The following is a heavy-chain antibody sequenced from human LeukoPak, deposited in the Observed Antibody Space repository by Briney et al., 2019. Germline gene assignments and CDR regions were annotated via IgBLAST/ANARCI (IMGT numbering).Heavy chain of an antibody. CDR1: NCTMNSGYY. Sequence: NPSETLSLTCKVSNCTMNSGYYWSWIRQHPGKGLEWIGYIYYSGSTYYNPSLKSRVTISVDTSKNQFSLKLSSVTAADTAVYYCARDRYSGYDLGYWGQGTLVTVSS. CDR3: ARDRYSGYDLGY. J-gene: IGHJ4*02. CDR2: IYYSGST. D-gene: IGHD5-12*01. V-gene: IGHV4-31*03.